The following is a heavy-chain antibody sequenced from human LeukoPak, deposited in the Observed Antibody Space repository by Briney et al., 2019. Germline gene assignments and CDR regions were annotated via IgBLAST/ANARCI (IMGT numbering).Heavy chain of an antibody. D-gene: IGHD6-13*01. CDR3: ARGNSSSWPWYYYYGMDV. J-gene: IGHJ6*02. CDR1: GGTFSSYA. V-gene: IGHV1-69*13. CDR2: IIPIFGTA. Sequence: ASVTVSCKASGGTFSSYAISWVRQAPGQGLEWMGGIIPIFGTANYAQKFQGRVTITADESTSTAYMELSSLRSEDTAVYYCARGNSSSWPWYYYYGMDVWGQGTTVTVSS.